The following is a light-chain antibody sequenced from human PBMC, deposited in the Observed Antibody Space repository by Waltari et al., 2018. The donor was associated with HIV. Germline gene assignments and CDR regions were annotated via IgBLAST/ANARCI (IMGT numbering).Light chain of an antibody. CDR2: FGS. Sequence: IVMTQSPLSLHVTPGQPASISCKSSQSLLHTNGYDYLDWYLQKPGQSPQLLIYFGSKRASGVPDRFSGSGSGTDFTLKISRVEAEDVGVYYCMQPLHAPFTFGPGTKVDIK. CDR3: MQPLHAPFT. V-gene: IGKV2-28*01. J-gene: IGKJ3*01. CDR1: QSLLHTNGYDY.